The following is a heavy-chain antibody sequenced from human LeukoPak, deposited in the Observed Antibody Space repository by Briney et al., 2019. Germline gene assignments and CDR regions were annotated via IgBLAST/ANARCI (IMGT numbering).Heavy chain of an antibody. Sequence: ASVKVSCKASGGTFSSYAISWVRQAPRQRLEWMGLINAGNGNTKYSQKFQGRVTITRDTSASTAYMELSSLRSEDTAVYYCARVWFGELSGAFDIWGQGTMVTVSS. J-gene: IGHJ3*02. CDR3: ARVWFGELSGAFDI. CDR2: INAGNGNT. D-gene: IGHD3-10*01. CDR1: GGTFSSYA. V-gene: IGHV1-3*01.